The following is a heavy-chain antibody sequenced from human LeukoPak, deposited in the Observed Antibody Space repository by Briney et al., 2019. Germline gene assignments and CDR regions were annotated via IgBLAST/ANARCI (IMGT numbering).Heavy chain of an antibody. Sequence: GGSLRLSCAASGFTFSDYSMNWVRQAPGKGLEGISDISRSSSTIYYADSVKGRFTISRDNAKNSLYLQMSSLRDEDTAVYYCARAGYSSSWYVYWGQGTLVTVSS. V-gene: IGHV3-48*02. CDR1: GFTFSDYS. D-gene: IGHD6-13*01. J-gene: IGHJ4*02. CDR3: ARAGYSSSWYVY. CDR2: ISRSSSTI.